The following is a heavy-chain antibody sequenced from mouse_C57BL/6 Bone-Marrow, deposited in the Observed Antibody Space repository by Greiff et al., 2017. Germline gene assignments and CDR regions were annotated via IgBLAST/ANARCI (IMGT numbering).Heavy chain of an antibody. J-gene: IGHJ2*01. Sequence: EVMLVESGPGLAKPSQTLSLTCSVTGYSITSDYWNWIRKFPGNKLEYMGYISYSGSTYYNPSLKSRISITRDTSKNQYYLQLNSVTTEDTATYYCARYPYYGSSQGYFDYWGQGTTLTVSS. V-gene: IGHV3-8*01. CDR3: ARYPYYGSSQGYFDY. CDR2: ISYSGST. D-gene: IGHD1-1*01. CDR1: GYSITSDY.